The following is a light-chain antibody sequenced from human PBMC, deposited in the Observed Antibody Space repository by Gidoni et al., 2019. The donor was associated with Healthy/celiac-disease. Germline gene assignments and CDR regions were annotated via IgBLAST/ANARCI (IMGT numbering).Light chain of an antibody. CDR3: QQSYSTPLT. V-gene: IGKV1-39*01. CDR1: QSIISY. CDR2: DAS. J-gene: IGKJ4*01. Sequence: DIHMTQSPSSLSASVGDRVTITCRASQSIISYLNWYQQKPGKAPKLMIYDASSLQSGVPSRFSGSGSGTDFTLTISSLQPEDFATYYCQQSYSTPLTFXGXTKVEIK.